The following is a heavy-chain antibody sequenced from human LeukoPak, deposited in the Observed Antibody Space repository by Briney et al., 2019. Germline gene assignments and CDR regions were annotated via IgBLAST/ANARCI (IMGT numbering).Heavy chain of an antibody. Sequence: SETLSLTCTVSGGSISSGSYYWSWIRQPAGKGLEWIGRIYTSGSTNYNPSLKSRVTISVDTSKNQFSLKLSSVTAADTATYYCARGRSYEYGDYDYWGQGTLVTVSS. J-gene: IGHJ4*02. CDR1: GGSISSGSYY. CDR2: IYTSGST. CDR3: ARGRSYEYGDYDY. V-gene: IGHV4-61*02. D-gene: IGHD4-17*01.